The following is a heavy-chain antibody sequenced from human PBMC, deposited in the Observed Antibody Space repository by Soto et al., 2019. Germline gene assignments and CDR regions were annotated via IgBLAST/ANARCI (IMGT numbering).Heavy chain of an antibody. CDR3: ARILFSSGWSRGIYYYYGMDV. D-gene: IGHD6-19*01. V-gene: IGHV4-39*01. Sequence: SETLSLTCTVSGGSISSSSYYWGWIRQPPGKGLEWIGSIYYSGSTYYNPSLKSRVTISVDTSKNQFSLKLSSVTAADTAVYYCARILFSSGWSRGIYYYYGMDVWGQGTTVTVSS. CDR2: IYYSGST. J-gene: IGHJ6*02. CDR1: GGSISSSSYY.